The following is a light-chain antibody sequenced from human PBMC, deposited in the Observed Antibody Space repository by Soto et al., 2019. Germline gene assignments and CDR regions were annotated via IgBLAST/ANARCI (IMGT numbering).Light chain of an antibody. V-gene: IGKV3-20*01. CDR3: QQYNNWPRT. CDR1: QSVSSSY. J-gene: IGKJ1*01. CDR2: GAS. Sequence: EIVLTQSPGTLSLSPGERATLSCRASQSVSSSYLAWYQQKPGQAPRLLIYGASSRATGIPDRFSGSGSGTDFSLTIRGLKPEDFAVYYCQQYNNWPRTFGQGTKVDIK.